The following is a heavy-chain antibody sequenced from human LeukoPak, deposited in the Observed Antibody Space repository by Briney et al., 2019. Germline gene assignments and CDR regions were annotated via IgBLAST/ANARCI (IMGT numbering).Heavy chain of an antibody. CDR2: ISYDGSNK. Sequence: PGGSLRLSCAASGFTFSSYAMHWVRQAPGKGLEWVAVISYDGSNKYYADSVKGRFTISRDNSKHTLYLQMNSLRAEDTAVYYCAKGPFWSGYYRVDYWGQGTLVTVSS. CDR1: GFTFSSYA. V-gene: IGHV3-30-3*01. D-gene: IGHD3-3*01. J-gene: IGHJ4*02. CDR3: AKGPFWSGYYRVDY.